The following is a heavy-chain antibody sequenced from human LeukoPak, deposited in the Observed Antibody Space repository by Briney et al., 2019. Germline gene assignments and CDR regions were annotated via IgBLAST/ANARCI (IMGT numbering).Heavy chain of an antibody. Sequence: GGSLRLSCAASGFSFSSFGMNWVRQAPGEGLEWVAFIRYDGSNKYYAGSVKGRFTISRDNAKNTLYLQMNSLRAEDTAVYYCARVSTGKYYFDSWGQGTLVTVSS. D-gene: IGHD2-8*02. J-gene: IGHJ4*02. CDR3: ARVSTGKYYFDS. CDR2: IRYDGSNK. CDR1: GFSFSSFG. V-gene: IGHV3-30*02.